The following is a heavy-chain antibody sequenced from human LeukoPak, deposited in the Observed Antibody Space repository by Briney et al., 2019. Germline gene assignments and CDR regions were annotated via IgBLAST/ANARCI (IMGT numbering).Heavy chain of an antibody. Sequence: EASVTVSCTASGYTFTSYAMNWVRQAPGQGLEWMGWINTNTGNPTYAQGFTGRFVFSLDTSVSTAYLQISSLKAEDTAVYYCARDRCWGSCSRGGGDYWGQGTLVTVSS. CDR3: ARDRCWGSCSRGGGDY. J-gene: IGHJ4*02. V-gene: IGHV7-4-1*02. D-gene: IGHD2-2*01. CDR1: GYTFTSYA. CDR2: INTNTGNP.